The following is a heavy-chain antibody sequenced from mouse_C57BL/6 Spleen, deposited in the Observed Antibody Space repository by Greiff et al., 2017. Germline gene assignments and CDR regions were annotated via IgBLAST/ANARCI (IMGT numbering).Heavy chain of an antibody. D-gene: IGHD1-1*01. V-gene: IGHV1-82*01. CDR3: AIKDYYGREDWYFDV. Sequence: QVPLQQSGPELVKPGASVEISCKASGYAFSSSWMNWVKQRPGKGLEWIGRIYPGDGDTNYNGTFMGKDTLTADKASSTAYMQLSSLTAEDSAVYCCAIKDYYGREDWYFDVWGTGTTGTVSS. J-gene: IGHJ1*03. CDR2: IYPGDGDT. CDR1: GYAFSSSW.